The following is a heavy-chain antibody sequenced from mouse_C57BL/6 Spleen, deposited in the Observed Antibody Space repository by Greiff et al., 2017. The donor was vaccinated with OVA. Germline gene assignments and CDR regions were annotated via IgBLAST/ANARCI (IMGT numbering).Heavy chain of an antibody. D-gene: IGHD2-3*01. Sequence: EVKLMESGGGLVQPKGSLKLSCAASGFTFNTYAMHWVRQAPGKGLEWVARIRSKSSNYATYYADSVKDRFTISRDDSQSMLYLQMNNLKTEDTAMYYCVTNPSYDGYYDWYFDVWGTGTTVTVSS. CDR1: GFTFNTYA. CDR2: IRSKSSNYAT. J-gene: IGHJ1*03. CDR3: VTNPSYDGYYDWYFDV. V-gene: IGHV10-3*01.